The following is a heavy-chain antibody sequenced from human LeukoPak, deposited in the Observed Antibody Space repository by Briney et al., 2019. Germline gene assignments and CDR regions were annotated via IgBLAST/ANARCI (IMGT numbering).Heavy chain of an antibody. D-gene: IGHD3-16*01. Sequence: PGGSLRLSCAASGFTFSRYSMHWVRQAPGKGLVWVSHVNSDGSGTDYADSVKGRFTNSRDNAKNTLYLQMNSLRVEDTAVYYCVCLGLGGLSLDWGQGTLSPSPQ. CDR2: VNSDGSGT. CDR3: VCLGLGGLSLD. CDR1: GFTFSRYS. V-gene: IGHV3-74*01. J-gene: IGHJ4*02.